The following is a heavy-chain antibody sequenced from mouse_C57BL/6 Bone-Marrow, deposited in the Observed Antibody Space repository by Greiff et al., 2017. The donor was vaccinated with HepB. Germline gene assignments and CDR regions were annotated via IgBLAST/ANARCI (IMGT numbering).Heavy chain of an antibody. CDR2: ISYDGSN. J-gene: IGHJ3*01. Sequence: DVKLQESGPGLVKPSQSLSLTCSVTGYSITSGYYWNWIRQFPGNKLEWMGYISYDGSNNYNPSLKNRISITRDTSKNQFFLKLNSVTTEDTATYYCARDRSNYGRGFAYWGQGTLVTVSA. CDR1: GYSITSGYY. CDR3: ARDRSNYGRGFAY. V-gene: IGHV3-6*01. D-gene: IGHD1-1*01.